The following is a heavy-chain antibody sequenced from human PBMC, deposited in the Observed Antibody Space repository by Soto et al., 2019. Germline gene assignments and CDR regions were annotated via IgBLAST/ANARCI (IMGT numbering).Heavy chain of an antibody. D-gene: IGHD5-12*01. CDR1: GFTFNSYT. V-gene: IGHV3-23*01. J-gene: IGHJ4*02. Sequence: EVQLLESGGGLVQPGGSLRLSCAASGFTFNSYTMSWVLQAPGKGLEWVSAVSGGTTYYADSVKGRFTISTDNSKSTGHLQMNSMRAEDTAVYYCAQGPWLDRFDYWGQGPLVTVSS. CDR2: VSGGTT. CDR3: AQGPWLDRFDY.